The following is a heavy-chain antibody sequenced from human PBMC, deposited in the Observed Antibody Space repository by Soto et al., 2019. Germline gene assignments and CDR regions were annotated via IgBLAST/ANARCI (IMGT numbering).Heavy chain of an antibody. J-gene: IGHJ6*02. CDR1: GYSFTSYW. V-gene: IGHV5-10-1*01. D-gene: IGHD2-21*02. CDR2: IDPSDSYT. Sequence: PGESRKISCKGSGYSFTSYWISWVRQMPGKGLEWMGRIDPSDSYTNYSPSFQGHVTISADKSISTAYLQWSSLKASDTAMYYFSRQGDSQHYGIDVWGQGTTVTVSS. CDR3: SRQGDSQHYGIDV.